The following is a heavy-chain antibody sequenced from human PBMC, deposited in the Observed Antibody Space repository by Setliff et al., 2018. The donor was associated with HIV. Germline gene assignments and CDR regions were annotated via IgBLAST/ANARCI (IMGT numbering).Heavy chain of an antibody. J-gene: IGHJ5*02. CDR3: ARPRRVRSRAWYWFDI. D-gene: IGHD6-19*01. Sequence: KPSETLSLTCTVSGGSISSGDYYWTWIRQPAGKGLQWIGRIHTSGNTNYNPSLKSRVTISVDTSKSQFSLKLSSLTAADTAVYYCARPRRVRSRAWYWFDIWGQGTLVTVSS. CDR2: IHTSGNT. CDR1: GGSISSGDYY. V-gene: IGHV4-61*02.